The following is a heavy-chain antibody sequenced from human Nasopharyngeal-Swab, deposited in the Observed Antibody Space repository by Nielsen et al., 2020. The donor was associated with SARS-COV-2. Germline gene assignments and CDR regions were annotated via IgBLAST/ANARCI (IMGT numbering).Heavy chain of an antibody. CDR2: SNPIIGTA. CDR3: ARGDPYTMVRGVITFQYYYYYMDV. Sequence: WGRQDPGQGLEWMGGSNPIIGTANYAQKVQGRVTITADESTSTAYMELSSLRAEDTAVYYCARGDPYTMVRGVITFQYYYYYMDVWGKGTTVTVSS. V-gene: IGHV1-69*01. D-gene: IGHD3-10*01. J-gene: IGHJ6*03.